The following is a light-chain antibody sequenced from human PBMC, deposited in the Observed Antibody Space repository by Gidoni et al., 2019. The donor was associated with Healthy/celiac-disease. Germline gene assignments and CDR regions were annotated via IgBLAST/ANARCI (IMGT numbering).Light chain of an antibody. J-gene: IGKJ4*01. Sequence: ASQMTQSPSSLSASVGDSVTITCRASQRMRNDLGWYQQKPGKAPKLLIYAASSLQSGVPSRFSGRGSGTDFTLTISSLQPEDFATYYCLQDYNYPLPFGGGTKVEIK. CDR2: AAS. CDR3: LQDYNYPLP. V-gene: IGKV1-6*01. CDR1: QRMRND.